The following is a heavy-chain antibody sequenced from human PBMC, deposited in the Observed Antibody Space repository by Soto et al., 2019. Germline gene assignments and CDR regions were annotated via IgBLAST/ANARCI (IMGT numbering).Heavy chain of an antibody. D-gene: IGHD3-10*01. Sequence: QVQLVQSGAEVKKPGSSVKVSCEASGGTFSSYSISWVRQAPGQGLEWMGGIIPMLGTANSAQKCQGRLTITADESTTTDYMELISVRSEDTAVYYGASLSGSGSYYSLYFADWGQGPLVTVSS. J-gene: IGHJ4*02. CDR3: ASLSGSGSYYSLYFAD. V-gene: IGHV1-69*01. CDR1: GGTFSSYS. CDR2: IIPMLGTA.